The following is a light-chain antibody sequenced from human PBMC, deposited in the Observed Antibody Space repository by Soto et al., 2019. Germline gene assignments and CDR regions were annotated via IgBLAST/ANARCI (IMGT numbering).Light chain of an antibody. CDR3: QQRSNCS. V-gene: IGKV3-11*01. J-gene: IGKJ3*01. CDR2: DAS. CDR1: QSVSSY. Sequence: EIVLTQSPATLSLSPGERATLSCRASQSVSSYLAWYQQKPGQAPRLLIYDASNRATGIPARFSGSGSGTDFTLTISSLEPEDFAVYYCQQRSNCSFGPGTKVDSK.